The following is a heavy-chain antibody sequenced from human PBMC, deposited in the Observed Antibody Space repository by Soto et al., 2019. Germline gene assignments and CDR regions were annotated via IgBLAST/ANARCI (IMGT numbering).Heavy chain of an antibody. CDR3: ARHLEPQDTAMTPDY. Sequence: EVQLVQSGAEVKKPGESLKISCKGSGYSFTSYWIGWVRQMPGKGLEWMGIIYPGDSDTRYSPSFQGQVTISADKSISTAYLQWSSLKASDTAMYYCARHLEPQDTAMTPDYWGQGTLVTVSS. CDR1: GYSFTSYW. D-gene: IGHD5-18*01. V-gene: IGHV5-51*01. CDR2: IYPGDSDT. J-gene: IGHJ4*02.